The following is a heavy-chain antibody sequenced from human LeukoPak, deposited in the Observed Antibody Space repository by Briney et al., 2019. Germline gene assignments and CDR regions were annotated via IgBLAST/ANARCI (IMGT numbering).Heavy chain of an antibody. CDR2: MNPNSGNT. D-gene: IGHD3-10*01. V-gene: IGHV1-8*01. CDR3: ARGPSLRGVTRIYLDY. CDR1: GYTFTSYD. Sequence: ASVKVSCKASGYTFTSYDINWVRQATGQGLEWMGWMNPNSGNTGYAQKFQGRVTMTRNTSISTAYMELSSLRSEDTAVYYCARGPSLRGVTRIYLDYWGQGTLVTVSS. J-gene: IGHJ4*02.